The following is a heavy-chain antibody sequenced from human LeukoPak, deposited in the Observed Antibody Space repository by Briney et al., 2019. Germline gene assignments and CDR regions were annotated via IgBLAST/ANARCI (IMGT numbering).Heavy chain of an antibody. CDR2: TNQDGSKN. Sequence: SGGSLRLSCAASEFTFSNYWMSWVRQAPGKGLERVAHTNQDGSKNYYVDSVRGRFTISRDNAKNSLYLQMNSLGAEDTAVYYCATTVAGYPDDYLDYWGQGTLVTVSS. CDR1: EFTFSNYW. CDR3: ATTVAGYPDDYLDY. J-gene: IGHJ4*02. D-gene: IGHD6-19*01. V-gene: IGHV3-7*01.